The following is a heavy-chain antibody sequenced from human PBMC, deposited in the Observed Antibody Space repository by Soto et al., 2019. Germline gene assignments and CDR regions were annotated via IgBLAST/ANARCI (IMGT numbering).Heavy chain of an antibody. CDR2: INPNSGGT. Sequence: ASVKVSCKASGYTFTGYYMHWVRQAPGQGLEWMGWINPNSGGTNYAQKFQGWVTMTRDTSMSTAYMELSSLRSDDTAVYYCARDTYDFWSGPDAFDIWGQGTMVTVSS. D-gene: IGHD3-3*01. CDR1: GYTFTGYY. V-gene: IGHV1-2*04. J-gene: IGHJ3*02. CDR3: ARDTYDFWSGPDAFDI.